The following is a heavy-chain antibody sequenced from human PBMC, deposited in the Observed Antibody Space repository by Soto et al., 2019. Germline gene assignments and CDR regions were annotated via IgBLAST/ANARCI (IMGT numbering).Heavy chain of an antibody. CDR2: ISSSSSYI. J-gene: IGHJ6*02. D-gene: IGHD4-17*01. V-gene: IGHV3-21*01. CDR1: GFTFSSYS. Sequence: EVQLVESGGGLVKPGGSLRLSCAASGFTFSSYSMNWVRQAPGKGLEWVSSISSSSSYIYYADSVKGRFTISRDNAKNTLSLQMNSQRAGDTAVYYCAREHDDGDYGGYYYYGMDVWGQGTTVTVSS. CDR3: AREHDDGDYGGYYYYGMDV.